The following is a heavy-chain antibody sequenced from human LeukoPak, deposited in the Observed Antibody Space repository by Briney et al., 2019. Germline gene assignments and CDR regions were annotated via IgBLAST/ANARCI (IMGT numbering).Heavy chain of an antibody. Sequence: GGSLRLSCAASGFTFSTYSMNWVRQAPGKGLEWVSYITSSSSNIYYADSVKGRFTISRDNAKNSLYLQLNSLRDEDTAVYYCARSVIAVAGYDAFDIWGQGTVVTVSS. V-gene: IGHV3-48*02. CDR3: ARSVIAVAGYDAFDI. CDR2: ITSSSSNI. J-gene: IGHJ3*02. CDR1: GFTFSTYS. D-gene: IGHD6-19*01.